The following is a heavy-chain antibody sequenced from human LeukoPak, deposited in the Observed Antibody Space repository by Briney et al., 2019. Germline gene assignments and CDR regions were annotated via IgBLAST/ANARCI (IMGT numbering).Heavy chain of an antibody. V-gene: IGHV1-2*02. Sequence: ASVKVSCKASGYTFTGYYMHWVRQAPGQGLEWMGWINPNSGGTNYAQKFQGRVTMTRDTSISTAYMELSRLRSVDTAVYYCARSSLVRRHFDYWGQGTLVTVSS. CDR3: ARSSLVRRHFDY. CDR2: INPNSGGT. J-gene: IGHJ4*02. CDR1: GYTFTGYY. D-gene: IGHD3-9*01.